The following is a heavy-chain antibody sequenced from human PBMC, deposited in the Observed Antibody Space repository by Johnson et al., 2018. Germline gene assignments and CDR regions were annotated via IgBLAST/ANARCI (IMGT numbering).Heavy chain of an antibody. Sequence: VQLQESGGGLVQPGGSLKLSCAASGFTFSGSAMHWVRQASGNGLEWVGRISSKANSYATAYAASVKGRFTISRDDSKKTAYLQMNSLKTEDTAVYYCARDKNSNYYYYGVDVWGQGTTVTVSS. J-gene: IGHJ6*02. CDR3: ARDKNSNYYYYGVDV. V-gene: IGHV3-73*02. CDR2: ISSKANSYAT. CDR1: GFTFSGSA. D-gene: IGHD4-11*01.